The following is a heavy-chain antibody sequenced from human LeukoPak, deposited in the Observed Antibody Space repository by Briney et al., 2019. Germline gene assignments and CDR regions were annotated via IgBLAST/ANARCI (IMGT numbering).Heavy chain of an antibody. V-gene: IGHV3-21*01. J-gene: IGHJ4*02. CDR1: GFIFSSYS. CDR2: ISSSSSYI. CDR3: ARDGGSGSYYNEPSYFDY. D-gene: IGHD3-10*01. Sequence: GGSLRLSCAASGFIFSSYSMNWVRQAPGKGVEWVLSISSSSSYIYYADSVKGRFTISRDNAKNSLYLQMNSLRAEDTAVYYCARDGGSGSYYNEPSYFDYWGQGTLVTVSS.